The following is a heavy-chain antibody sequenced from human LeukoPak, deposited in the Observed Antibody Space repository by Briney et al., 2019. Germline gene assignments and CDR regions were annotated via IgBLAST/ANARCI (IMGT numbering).Heavy chain of an antibody. D-gene: IGHD5-24*01. J-gene: IGHJ4*02. Sequence: GGSLRLSCAASGFTFSSYAMHWVRQAPGKGLEWVAVISYDGSNKYYADSVKGRFTISRDNSKNTLYLQMNSLRAEDTAVYYYARDGAGRWLRFQDYWGQGTLVSVSS. CDR3: ARDGAGRWLRFQDY. CDR2: ISYDGSNK. V-gene: IGHV3-30*04. CDR1: GFTFSSYA.